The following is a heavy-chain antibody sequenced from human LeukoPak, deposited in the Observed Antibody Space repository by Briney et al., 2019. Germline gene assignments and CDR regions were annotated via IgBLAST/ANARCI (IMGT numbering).Heavy chain of an antibody. CDR2: ISYDGSNK. V-gene: IGHV3-30-3*01. CDR3: ARVRSPIWFGELLYHYYYGMDV. CDR1: GFTFSSYA. D-gene: IGHD3-10*01. J-gene: IGHJ6*02. Sequence: GGSLRLSCAAPGFTFSSYAMHWVRQAPGKGLEWVAVISYDGSNKYYADSVKGRFTISRDNSKNTLYLQMNSLRAEDTAVYYCARVRSPIWFGELLYHYYYGMDVWGQGTTVTVSS.